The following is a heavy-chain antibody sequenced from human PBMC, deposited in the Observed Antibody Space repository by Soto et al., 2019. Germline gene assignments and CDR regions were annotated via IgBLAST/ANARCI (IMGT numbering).Heavy chain of an antibody. V-gene: IGHV1-69*06. J-gene: IGHJ5*02. CDR2: IIPIFGTA. CDR1: GGTFSSYA. Sequence: QVQLVQSGAEVKKPGSSVKVSCKASGGTFSSYAISWVRQAPGQGLEWMGGIIPIFGTANYAQKFQGRVTSTADKSQGTGNMGLGSLRAEDPGVYYCRRGGGVEVDRNTDSWFAPWGQGTLVTVSS. CDR3: RRGGGVEVDRNTDSWFAP. D-gene: IGHD2-15*01.